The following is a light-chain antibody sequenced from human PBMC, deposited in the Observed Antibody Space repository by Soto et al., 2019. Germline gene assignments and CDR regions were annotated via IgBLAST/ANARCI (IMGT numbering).Light chain of an antibody. CDR1: SSDVGGYNY. J-gene: IGLJ2*01. Sequence: QSALTQPPSASGSPGQSVTISCTGTSSDVGGYNYVSWYQQHPGKATKLMIYEVSKRPSAVPDRFSGSKSGNTASLTGSGLQAEDEADYYCSSYASRNNLVFGGATKDTVL. V-gene: IGLV2-8*01. CDR2: EVS. CDR3: SSYASRNNLV.